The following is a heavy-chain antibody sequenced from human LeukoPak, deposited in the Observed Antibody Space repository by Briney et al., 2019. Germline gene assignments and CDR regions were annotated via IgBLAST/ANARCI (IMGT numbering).Heavy chain of an antibody. J-gene: IGHJ4*02. D-gene: IGHD1-26*01. CDR2: IYHSGST. CDR3: ARGEWELRVYYFDY. Sequence: SETLSLTCAVSGYSISSGYYWVWIRQPPGKGLDWIGSIYHSGSTSYNPSLKIRVTISVDTSKNQFPLNLTLMTAADTAVYYCARGEWELRVYYFDYWGQGTLVTVSS. CDR1: GYSISSGYY. V-gene: IGHV4-38-2*01.